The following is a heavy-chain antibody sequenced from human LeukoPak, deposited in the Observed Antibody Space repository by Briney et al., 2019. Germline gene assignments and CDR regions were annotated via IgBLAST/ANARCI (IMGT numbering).Heavy chain of an antibody. J-gene: IGHJ1*01. CDR2: IKSKAHGGTT. CDR3: TTAGQQ. V-gene: IGHV3-15*01. Sequence: PGGSLRLSCAASGLSFSNAWMSWVRQAPGRGLEWIGRIKSKAHGGTTDYAAPVKGTFIISRDDSKDMLYLQMNSLKTEDTAVYYCTTAGQQWGQGTLVTVPS. CDR1: GLSFSNAW.